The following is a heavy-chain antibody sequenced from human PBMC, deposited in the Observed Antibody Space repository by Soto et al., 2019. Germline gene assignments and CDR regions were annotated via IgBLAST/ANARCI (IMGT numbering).Heavy chain of an antibody. CDR1: GYTFTSYA. J-gene: IGHJ5*02. D-gene: IGHD5-12*01. Sequence: DSVKVSCKASGYTFTSYAMHWVRQAPGQRLEWMGWINAGNGNTKYSQKFQGRVTITKNTSASTAYMELSSLRSEDTAVYYCERGTLRNWFDPWGQXTLVTVSS. CDR2: INAGNGNT. V-gene: IGHV1-3*01. CDR3: ERGTLRNWFDP.